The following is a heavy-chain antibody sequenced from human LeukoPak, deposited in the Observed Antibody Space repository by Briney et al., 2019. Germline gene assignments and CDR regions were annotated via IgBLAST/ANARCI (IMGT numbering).Heavy chain of an antibody. V-gene: IGHV3-74*01. CDR2: INSDGSST. CDR1: GFTFSSYW. CDR3: ARVGYLGYCTNGVCYTPRNYYYGMDV. D-gene: IGHD2-8*01. J-gene: IGHJ6*02. Sequence: GGPLRLSCAASGFTFSSYWMHWVRQAPGKGLVWVSRINSDGSSTSYADSVKGRFTISRDNAKNTLYLQMNSLRAEDTAVYYCARVGYLGYCTNGVCYTPRNYYYGMDVWGQGTTVTVSS.